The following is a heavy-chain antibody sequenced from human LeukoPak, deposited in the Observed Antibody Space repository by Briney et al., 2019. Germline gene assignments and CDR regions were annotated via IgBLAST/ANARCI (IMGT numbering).Heavy chain of an antibody. D-gene: IGHD5-18*01. V-gene: IGHV4-59*12. Sequence: SETLSLTCTVSGGSISSYYWSWIRQPPGKGLEWIAYISDIGSINYNPSLKSRVTISLDTSKNQFSLKLSSVTAADTAVYYCARAPTWIQLWFTDYYYGMDVWGQGTTVTVSS. CDR1: GGSISSYY. CDR2: ISDIGSI. CDR3: ARAPTWIQLWFTDYYYGMDV. J-gene: IGHJ6*02.